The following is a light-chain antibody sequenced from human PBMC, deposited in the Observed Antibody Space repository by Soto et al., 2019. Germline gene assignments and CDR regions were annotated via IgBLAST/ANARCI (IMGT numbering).Light chain of an antibody. CDR2: AAS. J-gene: IGKJ1*01. CDR3: QQTYSTPPT. Sequence: DIQMTQSPYSLSASVGDRVTITCRASQSISDFLNWYQQKPGKAPKLLIYAASTLQSGVPSRFSGSGSGTDFTLTISGLDPEDFATYYCQQTYSTPPTFGQGTKVESK. V-gene: IGKV1-39*01. CDR1: QSISDF.